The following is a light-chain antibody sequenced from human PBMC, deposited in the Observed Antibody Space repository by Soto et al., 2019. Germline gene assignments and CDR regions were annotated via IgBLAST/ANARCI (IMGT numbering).Light chain of an antibody. Sequence: QSVLTQPPSVSGAPGQRVTISCTGSSSNIGAGYDVHWYQQLPGTAPKFLIYGNSNRPSGVPDRFPGSKSGTSASLAITGLQAEDEADYYCQSYDSSLSGWVFGGGTKLTVL. CDR1: SSNIGAGYD. CDR2: GNS. V-gene: IGLV1-40*01. J-gene: IGLJ3*02. CDR3: QSYDSSLSGWV.